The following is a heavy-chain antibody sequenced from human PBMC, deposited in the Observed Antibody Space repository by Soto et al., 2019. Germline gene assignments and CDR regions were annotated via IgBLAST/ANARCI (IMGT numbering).Heavy chain of an antibody. D-gene: IGHD3-22*01. Sequence: EVQLLESGGGLVQPGGSLRLSCAASGFTFSSYAMSWVRQAPGKGLEWVSAISGSGGSTYYADSVKGRFTISRDNSKNTRYLQMNSLRAEDTAVYYCAIRYYYDSSGYSYWGQGTLVTVSS. J-gene: IGHJ4*02. CDR2: ISGSGGST. V-gene: IGHV3-23*01. CDR3: AIRYYYDSSGYSY. CDR1: GFTFSSYA.